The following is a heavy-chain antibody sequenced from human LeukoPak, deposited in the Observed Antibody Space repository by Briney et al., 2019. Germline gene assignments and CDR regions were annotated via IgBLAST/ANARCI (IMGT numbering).Heavy chain of an antibody. J-gene: IGHJ4*02. D-gene: IGHD6-13*01. CDR1: GFTFSSYA. CDR3: AKSLRVYSSSWYYFDY. V-gene: IGHV3-23*01. Sequence: GGSLRLSCAASGFTFSSYAMSWVRQAPGKGLEWVSAISGSGGSTYYADSVKGRFTISRDNSKNTLYLQMNSLRAEDTAVYYCAKSLRVYSSSWYYFDYWGQGTLVTVSS. CDR2: ISGSGGST.